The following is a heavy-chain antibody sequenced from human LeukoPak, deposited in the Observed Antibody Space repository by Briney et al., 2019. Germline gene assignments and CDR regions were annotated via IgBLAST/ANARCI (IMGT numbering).Heavy chain of an antibody. Sequence: GGSLRLSCAATGFTFSSYWMSWVRQAPGKGLEWVADIKQDGSEKYYVDSVKGRFTISRDNAKNSLYLQMNSLRAEDTAVYYCARVGWLPVPIDYWGQGTLVTVSS. D-gene: IGHD6-19*01. J-gene: IGHJ4*02. CDR3: ARVGWLPVPIDY. CDR2: IKQDGSEK. CDR1: GFTFSSYW. V-gene: IGHV3-7*01.